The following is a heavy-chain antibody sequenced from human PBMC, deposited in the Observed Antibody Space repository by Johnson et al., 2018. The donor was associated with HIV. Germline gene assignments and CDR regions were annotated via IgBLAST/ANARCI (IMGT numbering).Heavy chain of an antibody. CDR1: GFTFSNAW. J-gene: IGHJ3*01. D-gene: IGHD1-26*01. Sequence: VQLVESGGGLVKPGGSLRLSCSASGFTFSNAWMSWVRRAPGKGLEWVGRVKSKTDGGTPDYTAPVKGRFTISRDDSKNTLYLQMNSLRAEDTAIYYCARDRALEDAFDLWGQGTMVTVSS. CDR2: VKSKTDGGTP. CDR3: ARDRALEDAFDL. V-gene: IGHV3-15*01.